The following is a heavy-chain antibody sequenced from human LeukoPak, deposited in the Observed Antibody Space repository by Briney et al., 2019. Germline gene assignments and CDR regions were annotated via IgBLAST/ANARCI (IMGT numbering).Heavy chain of an antibody. V-gene: IGHV3-30*18. D-gene: IGHD2-21*01. CDR1: GFTFSSYG. CDR3: AKGVIS. J-gene: IGHJ4*02. Sequence: PGRSLRLSCAASGFTFSSYGMHWVRQAPGKGLEGVAVISYEGSNKYYADSVKGRFTISRDNYKNTLFQQMNSMRAEATDEYYFAKGVISWGQGTLVTGSS. CDR2: ISYEGSNK.